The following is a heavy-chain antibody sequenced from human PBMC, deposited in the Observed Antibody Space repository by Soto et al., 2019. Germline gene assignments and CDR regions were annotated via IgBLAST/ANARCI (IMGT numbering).Heavy chain of an antibody. J-gene: IGHJ4*02. CDR1: GSSISSYY. Sequence: SETLSLTCSVSGSSISSYYYTWIRQTPGKGLEWIGYIYLGGSINYNPSFKSRVIISVDTSKNQFSVRLSSVTAADTAVYYCALRSMAVVPEYWGQGTLVTVSS. CDR3: ALRSMAVVPEY. V-gene: IGHV4-59*01. D-gene: IGHD3-22*01. CDR2: IYLGGSI.